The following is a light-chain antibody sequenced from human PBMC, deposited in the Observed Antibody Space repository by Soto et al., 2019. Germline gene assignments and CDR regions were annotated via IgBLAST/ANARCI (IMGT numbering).Light chain of an antibody. J-gene: IGKJ5*01. CDR2: DTS. CDR3: QQYNTWRSIT. V-gene: IGKV3-15*01. CDR1: QSIGNK. Sequence: EIVMTHSPATLSVSPWGIATLSCRASQSIGNKLAWYQHKPGQAPRVLIYDTSTRAAGIPARFSGSGSETNFTLTIITLQSEDFAVYYCQQYNTWRSITFGQGTRLEIK.